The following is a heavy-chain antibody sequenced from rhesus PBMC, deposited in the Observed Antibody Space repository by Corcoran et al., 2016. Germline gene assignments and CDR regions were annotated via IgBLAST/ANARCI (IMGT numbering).Heavy chain of an antibody. Sequence: QVQLVQSGAEVKKPGASVKVSCKASGYTFTDFYSQWVRQAPGQGLEWMGRIKPKTGGTDYAQKFQDRVAMTRDTSTSTAYMELSSLRSEDTAVYYCARERGYGTSEYFDYWGQGVLVTVSS. CDR3: ARERGYGTSEYFDY. V-gene: IGHV1-138*01. D-gene: IGHD4-29*01. CDR1: GYTFTDFY. J-gene: IGHJ4*01. CDR2: IKPKTGGT.